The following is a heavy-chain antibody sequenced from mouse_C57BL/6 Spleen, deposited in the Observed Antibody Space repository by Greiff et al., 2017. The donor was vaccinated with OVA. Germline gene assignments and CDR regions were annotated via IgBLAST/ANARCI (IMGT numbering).Heavy chain of an antibody. V-gene: IGHV5-4*01. CDR1: GFTFSSYA. Sequence: EVQLVESGGGLVKPGGSLKLSCAASGFTFSSYAMSWVRQTPEKRLEWVATISDGGSYTYYPDNVKGRFTISRDNAKNNLYLQMSQLKAEDTAMYYCARAPVRPSWFAYWGQGTLVTVSA. CDR2: ISDGGSYT. CDR3: ARAPVRPSWFAY. D-gene: IGHD2-12*01. J-gene: IGHJ3*01.